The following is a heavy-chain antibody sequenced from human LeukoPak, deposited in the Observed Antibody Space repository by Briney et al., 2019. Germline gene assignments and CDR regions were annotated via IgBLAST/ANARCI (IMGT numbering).Heavy chain of an antibody. J-gene: IGHJ6*02. CDR3: ARVDSSFVAGRALYYYGMDV. D-gene: IGHD6-19*01. CDR1: GYTFTSYG. Sequence: ASVKVSCKASGYTFTSYGISWVRQAPGQGLEWMGWISAYNGNTNYAQKLQGRVTMTTDTSTSTAYMELRSLRSDDTAVYHCARVDSSFVAGRALYYYGMDVWGQGTTVTVSS. V-gene: IGHV1-18*01. CDR2: ISAYNGNT.